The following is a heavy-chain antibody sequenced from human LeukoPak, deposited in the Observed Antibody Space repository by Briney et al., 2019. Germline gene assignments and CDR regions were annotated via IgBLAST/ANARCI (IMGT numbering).Heavy chain of an antibody. CDR3: ARDEPEGGDDDAFDI. CDR2: INPSGGST. V-gene: IGHV1-46*01. J-gene: IGHJ3*02. D-gene: IGHD3-16*01. Sequence: GASVKVSCKASGYTFTSYGISWVRQAPGQGLEWMGIINPSGGSTSYAQKFQGRVTMTRDTSTSTVYMELSSLRSEDTAVYYCARDEPEGGDDDAFDIWGQGTMVTVSS. CDR1: GYTFTSYG.